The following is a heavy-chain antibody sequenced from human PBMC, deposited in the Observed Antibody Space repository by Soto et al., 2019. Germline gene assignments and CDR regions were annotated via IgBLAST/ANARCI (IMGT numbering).Heavy chain of an antibody. V-gene: IGHV3-21*01. D-gene: IGHD6-19*01. J-gene: IGHJ4*02. CDR2: ISSSSTYI. CDR3: LIAVAGSFAPDY. CDR1: GFTFSTYS. Sequence: AVGSLRLSCAASGFTFSTYSMNWVRQAPGNGLEWVSYISSSSTYIYYADSVKGRFTISRDNAKNSLYLQMNSLRAEDTAVYYCLIAVAGSFAPDYWGQGTLVTVSS.